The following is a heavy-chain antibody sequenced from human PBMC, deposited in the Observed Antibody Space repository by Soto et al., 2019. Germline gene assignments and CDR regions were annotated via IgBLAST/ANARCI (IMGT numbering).Heavy chain of an antibody. CDR1: GGSFRGYY. CDR2: INHSGST. CDR3: ARDKITGLFDY. J-gene: IGHJ4*02. Sequence: QVQLQQWGAGLLKPSETLSLTCAVYGGSFRGYYWTWIRQPPGTGLEWIGEINHSGSTNYNPSLTSRVTISVDTSKNQFSLKLTSVTAADTAVYYCARDKITGLFDYWGQGPLVTVSS. D-gene: IGHD2-8*02. V-gene: IGHV4-34*01.